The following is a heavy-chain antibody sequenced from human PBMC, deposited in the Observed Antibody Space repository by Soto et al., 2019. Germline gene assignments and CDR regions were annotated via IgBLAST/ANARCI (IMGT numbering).Heavy chain of an antibody. V-gene: IGHV3-15*01. D-gene: IGHD3-10*01. CDR3: TTAPYYYGSGSYYNVSFYYYGMDV. Sequence: PGGSLRLSXAASGFTFSNDWMSWVRQAPGKGLEWVGRIKSKTDGGATDYAAPVKGRFAISRDDSKNTLYLQMNSLKTEDTAIYYCTTAPYYYGSGSYYNVSFYYYGMDVWGQGTTVTVSS. CDR1: GFTFSNDW. J-gene: IGHJ6*02. CDR2: IKSKTDGGAT.